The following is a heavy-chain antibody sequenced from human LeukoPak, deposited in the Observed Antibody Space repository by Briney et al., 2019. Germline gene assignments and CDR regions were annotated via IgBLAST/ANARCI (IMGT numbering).Heavy chain of an antibody. V-gene: IGHV5-51*01. CDR3: ATYGGDYYDSSSFDY. CDR2: IYPGDSDT. D-gene: IGHD3-22*01. J-gene: IGHJ4*02. Sequence: RGESLKISCKGSGYSFTSYWIGWVRQMPGKGLEWMGIIYPGDSDTRYSPSFQGQVTISADKSISTAHLQWSSLKASDTAMYYCATYGGDYYDSSSFDYWGQGTLVTVSS. CDR1: GYSFTSYW.